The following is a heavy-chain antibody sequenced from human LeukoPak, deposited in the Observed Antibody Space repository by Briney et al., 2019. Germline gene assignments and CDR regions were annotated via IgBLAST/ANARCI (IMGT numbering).Heavy chain of an antibody. V-gene: IGHV4-4*07. J-gene: IGHJ6*03. CDR2: IYTSGST. CDR3: ATSAYSGYXWGXSSMDV. Sequence: SETLSLTCTVSGGSISSYYWSWIRQPAGKGLEWIGRIYTSGSTYYNPSLKSRVTMSVDTSKNQFSLQLNSVTAADTAVYYCATSAYSGYXWGXSSMDVWGKGTTVTVFS. D-gene: IGHD5-12*01. CDR1: GGSISSYY.